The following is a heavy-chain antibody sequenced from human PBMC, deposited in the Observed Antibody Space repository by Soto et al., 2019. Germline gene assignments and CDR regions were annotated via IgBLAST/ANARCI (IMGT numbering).Heavy chain of an antibody. Sequence: GGSLRLSCAAAGFTFRNYAMSWVRQAPGKGLEWVSAIDRSGGTSYYADSVKGRFTISRDNAKNTLYLQMNSLRADDTAVYYCARGDCSAAGCYIHYYYGVDVWGQGTTVTVSS. CDR3: ARGDCSAAGCYIHYYYGVDV. CDR1: GFTFRNYA. D-gene: IGHD2-2*02. V-gene: IGHV3-23*01. J-gene: IGHJ6*02. CDR2: IDRSGGTS.